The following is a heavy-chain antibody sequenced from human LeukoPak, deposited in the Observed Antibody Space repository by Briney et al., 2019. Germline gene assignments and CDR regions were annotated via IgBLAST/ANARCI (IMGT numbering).Heavy chain of an antibody. D-gene: IGHD3-3*01. J-gene: IGHJ4*02. Sequence: GGSLRLSCAASGFTVSSNYMSWVRQAPGKGLEWVSAISGSGGSTYYADSVKGRFTISRDNSKNTLYLQMNSLRAEDTAVYYCAKDESITIFGVVIGGDYWGQGTLVTVSS. CDR3: AKDESITIFGVVIGGDY. CDR1: GFTVSSNY. V-gene: IGHV3-23*01. CDR2: ISGSGGST.